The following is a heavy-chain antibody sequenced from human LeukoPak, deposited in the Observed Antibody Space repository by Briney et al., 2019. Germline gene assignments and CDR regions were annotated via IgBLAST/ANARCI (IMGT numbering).Heavy chain of an antibody. V-gene: IGHV4-59*12. CDR1: GDSIRSYD. CDR2: ISYSGST. CDR3: ARGGPPGYYYDYYMDV. Sequence: SETLSLTCTVSGDSIRSYDWSWIRQSPGKGLEWIGYISYSGSTNYNPSLKSRVTMSVDTSKNQFSLKLSSVTAADTAVYFCARGGPPGYYYDYYMDVWGKGTTVTISS. J-gene: IGHJ6*03.